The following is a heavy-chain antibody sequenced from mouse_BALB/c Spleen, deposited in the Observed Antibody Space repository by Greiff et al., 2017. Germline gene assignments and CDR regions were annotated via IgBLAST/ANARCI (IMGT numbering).Heavy chain of an antibody. Sequence: VKLVESGPGLVAPSQSLSITCTVSGFSLSRYSVHWVRQPPGKGPEWLGMIWGGGSTDYNSALKSRLSISKDNSKSQVFLKMNSLQTDDTAMYYCARNGISSYDAMDYWGQGTSVTVSS. D-gene: IGHD1-1*01. V-gene: IGHV2-6-4*01. J-gene: IGHJ4*01. CDR2: IWGGGST. CDR1: GFSLSRYS. CDR3: ARNGISSYDAMDY.